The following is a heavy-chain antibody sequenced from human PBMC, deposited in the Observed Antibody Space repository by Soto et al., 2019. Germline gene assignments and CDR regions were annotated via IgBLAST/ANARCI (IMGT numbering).Heavy chain of an antibody. D-gene: IGHD3-10*01. V-gene: IGHV2-5*02. CDR1: GFSLSTSGVG. Sequence: QITLKESGPTLVKPTQTLTLTCTFSGFSLSTSGVGVGWIRQPPGKALEWLALIYWDDDKRYSPSLKSRLTITKDTSKNQVVLTMTTMDPVDTATYYCAHTYRGFGELPFDYWGQGTLVTVSS. CDR3: AHTYRGFGELPFDY. CDR2: IYWDDDK. J-gene: IGHJ4*02.